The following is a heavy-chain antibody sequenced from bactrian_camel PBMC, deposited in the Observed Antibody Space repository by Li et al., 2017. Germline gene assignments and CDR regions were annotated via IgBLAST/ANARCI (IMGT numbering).Heavy chain of an antibody. CDR3: VSDYYTDGMSN. J-gene: IGHJ4*01. CDR1: GFIFNMFR. D-gene: IGHD4*01. V-gene: IGHV3S1*01. CDR2: IDTSGGST. Sequence: HVQLVESGGGFVQPGGSLTLSCATSGFIFNMFRMYWVRQAPGKGLEWVSSIDTSGGSTAYSDSVKGRFTISRDNGKATVYLQMTNLKSVDTAVYYCVSDYYTDGMSNWGQGTQVTVS.